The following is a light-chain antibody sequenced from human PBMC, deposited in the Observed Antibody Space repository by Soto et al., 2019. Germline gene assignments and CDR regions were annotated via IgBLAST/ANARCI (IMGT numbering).Light chain of an antibody. Sequence: EIVMTQSPATLSVSPGERATLSCRARRSIRSSLAWYQHNPGQAPRLLIYDASTKATAIPARFSGSGSGTDFTLTINSPQSEDLAIYYCQQYHNWPPYTFGQGTKLEIK. V-gene: IGKV3-15*01. J-gene: IGKJ2*01. CDR3: QQYHNWPPYT. CDR1: RSIRSS. CDR2: DAS.